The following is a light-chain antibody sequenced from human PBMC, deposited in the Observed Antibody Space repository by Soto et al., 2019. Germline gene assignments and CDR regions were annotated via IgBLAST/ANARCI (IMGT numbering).Light chain of an antibody. CDR2: SAS. CDR3: LQDFNFPRT. V-gene: IGKV1-6*01. Sequence: AIQMTQSPSSLSASVGDTVTITCRASQGIRRALSWYQQKPGEAPKRLIYSASDLQGAVPSRFRGSGSGTDFTLTISSLQPEDFATYYCLQDFNFPRTFGQGTKVEV. CDR1: QGIRRA. J-gene: IGKJ1*01.